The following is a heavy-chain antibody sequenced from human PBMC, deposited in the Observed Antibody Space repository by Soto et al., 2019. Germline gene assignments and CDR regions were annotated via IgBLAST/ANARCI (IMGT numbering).Heavy chain of an antibody. CDR2: ILYSGTT. V-gene: IGHV4-30-4*01. Sequence: QVQLQESGPGLVKPSQTLSLTCTVSGDSIKRDDYYWSWIRQPPGKGLEWIGYILYSGTTYYNPSLKSRLIISLDPSKNQFSLNLTSVTAADTAVYYCARDGGPLYYGMDFWGQGTKVTVAS. J-gene: IGHJ6*02. D-gene: IGHD3-10*01. CDR1: GDSIKRDDYY. CDR3: ARDGGPLYYGMDF.